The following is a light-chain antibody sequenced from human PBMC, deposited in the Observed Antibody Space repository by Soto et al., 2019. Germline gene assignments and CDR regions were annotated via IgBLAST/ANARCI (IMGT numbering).Light chain of an antibody. CDR1: SGSIASNN. J-gene: IGLJ2*01. Sequence: NFMLTQPHSVSESPGKTVTISCTRSSGSIASNNVQWYQQRPGSAPTTVIYGDNQRPSGVPDRFSGSIDSSSNSASLTISGLKTEDEADYYCQSYDSSNLVFGGGTKVTVL. CDR2: GDN. V-gene: IGLV6-57*04. CDR3: QSYDSSNLV.